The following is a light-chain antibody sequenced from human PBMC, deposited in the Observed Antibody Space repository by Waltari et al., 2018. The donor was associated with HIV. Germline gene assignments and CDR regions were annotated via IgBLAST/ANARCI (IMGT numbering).Light chain of an antibody. Sequence: QSALTQPPSASGSLGQSVTISCTGRSSDVGRYDYVSWYQQHPGKAPKLLIFEVNKRSAGVPDGFAGAKAGNTASLTVSGLQAEDEAEYSCSSYAGINPVIFGGGTTLTVL. CDR3: SSYAGINPVI. CDR2: EVN. V-gene: IGLV2-8*01. CDR1: SSDVGRYDY. J-gene: IGLJ2*01.